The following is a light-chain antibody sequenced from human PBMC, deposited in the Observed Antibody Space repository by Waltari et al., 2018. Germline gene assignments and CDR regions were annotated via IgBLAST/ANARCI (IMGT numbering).Light chain of an antibody. CDR1: SSSIGSKT. J-gene: IGLJ2*01. V-gene: IGLV1-44*01. Sequence: QSVLTQPPSASGTPGQRVTISCSGSSSSIGSKTVNWYQQLPGMAPKLLFYSNNQRPPVVPALFSGSKSGTSASLAISGLQSEDEADYYCAAWDDSLKGVFGGGTKLTVL. CDR2: SNN. CDR3: AAWDDSLKGV.